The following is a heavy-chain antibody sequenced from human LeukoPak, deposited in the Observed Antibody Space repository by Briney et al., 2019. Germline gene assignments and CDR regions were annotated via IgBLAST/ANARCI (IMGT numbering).Heavy chain of an antibody. CDR2: MNPNRGNT. CDR3: AREYSSSWYNYYYGMDV. Sequence: GASVKVSCKAAGYTLTSYDINRMRQATGQGPEWMGWMNPNRGNTVYAQNIQGSLTMTRNTSISTAYMELSSLRSEDTAVYYCAREYSSSWYNYYYGMDVWGQGTTVTVSS. J-gene: IGHJ6*02. D-gene: IGHD6-13*01. CDR1: GYTLTSYD. V-gene: IGHV1-8*01.